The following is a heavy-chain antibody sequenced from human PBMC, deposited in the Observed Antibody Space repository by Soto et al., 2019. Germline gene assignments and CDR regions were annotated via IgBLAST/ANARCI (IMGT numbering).Heavy chain of an antibody. CDR3: AREKTFYSSSSGFGY. CDR2: INTDWSST. Sequence: DVQLVESGGGLVQFGGSLRLSCAASGFSFSTYRMHWVRQAPGKGLLWVSRINTDWSSTSYADSVKGRFTISRDNAKNTLYLQMNSLRAEDTAVYYCAREKTFYSSSSGFGYWGQGTLVTVSS. CDR1: GFSFSTYR. D-gene: IGHD6-6*01. V-gene: IGHV3-74*01. J-gene: IGHJ4*02.